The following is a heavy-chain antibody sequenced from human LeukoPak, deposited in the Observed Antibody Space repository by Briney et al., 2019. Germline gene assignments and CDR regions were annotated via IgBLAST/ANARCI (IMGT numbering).Heavy chain of an antibody. CDR1: GGSISSGGYY. J-gene: IGHJ4*02. CDR2: IYYSGIT. D-gene: IGHD3-10*01. CDR3: ARGRGYYGSGLDY. V-gene: IGHV4-31*11. Sequence: PSETLSLTCAVSGGSISSGGYYWSWIRQHPGKGLEWIGYIYYSGITYYNPSLKSRVTISVDTSKNQFSLKLSSVTAADTAVYYCARGRGYYGSGLDYWGQGTLVTVSS.